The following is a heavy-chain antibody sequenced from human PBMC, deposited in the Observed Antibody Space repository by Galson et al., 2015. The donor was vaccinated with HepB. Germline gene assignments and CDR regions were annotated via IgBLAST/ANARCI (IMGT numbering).Heavy chain of an antibody. D-gene: IGHD3-10*01. CDR2: INPSGGST. CDR3: ARHLFGPGGSGYYYYGMDV. CDR1: GYTFTSYY. J-gene: IGHJ6*02. Sequence: SVKVSCKASGYTFTSYYMHWVRQAPGQGLEWMGIINPSGGSTSYAQKFQGRVTMTRDTSTSTVYMELSSLRSEDTAVYYCARHLFGPGGSGYYYYGMDVWGQGTTVTVSS. V-gene: IGHV1-46*01.